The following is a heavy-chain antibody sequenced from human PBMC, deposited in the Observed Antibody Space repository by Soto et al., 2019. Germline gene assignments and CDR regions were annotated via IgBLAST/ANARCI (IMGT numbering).Heavy chain of an antibody. V-gene: IGHV4-59*08. D-gene: IGHD1-7*01. CDR1: GGSISSYY. Sequence: SETLSLTCTVSGGSISSYYWSWIRQPPGKGLEWIGYIYYSGSTNYNPSHKSRVTISVDTSKNQFSLKLSSVTAADTALYYCARHLLELRPWYFDLWGRGTLVTVSS. CDR3: ARHLLELRPWYFDL. J-gene: IGHJ2*01. CDR2: IYYSGST.